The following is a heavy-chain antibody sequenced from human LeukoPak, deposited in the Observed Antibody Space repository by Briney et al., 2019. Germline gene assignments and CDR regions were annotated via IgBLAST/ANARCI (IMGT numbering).Heavy chain of an antibody. V-gene: IGHV4-31*03. CDR3: ANIAATTGYYYMDV. J-gene: IGHJ6*03. Sequence: KPSETLSLTCTVSGGSISSGGYYWSWIRQHPGKGLEWIGYIYYSGSTYYNPSLKSRVTVSVDTSKNQFSLKLSSVTAADTAVYYCANIAATTGYYYMDVWGKGTTVTVSS. D-gene: IGHD6-13*01. CDR1: GGSISSGGYY. CDR2: IYYSGST.